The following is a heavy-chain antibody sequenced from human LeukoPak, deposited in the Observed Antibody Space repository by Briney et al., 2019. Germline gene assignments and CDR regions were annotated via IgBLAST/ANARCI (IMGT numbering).Heavy chain of an antibody. Sequence: ASVKVSCKASGYTFTSYGISWVRQAPGQGLEWMGWINPNRGGTNYAQKFQGRVTMTRDTSISTAYMELSRLRSDDTAVYYCARDLSDSSGYPNYWGQGTLVTVSS. CDR3: ARDLSDSSGYPNY. CDR2: INPNRGGT. D-gene: IGHD3-22*01. J-gene: IGHJ4*02. V-gene: IGHV1-2*02. CDR1: GYTFTSYG.